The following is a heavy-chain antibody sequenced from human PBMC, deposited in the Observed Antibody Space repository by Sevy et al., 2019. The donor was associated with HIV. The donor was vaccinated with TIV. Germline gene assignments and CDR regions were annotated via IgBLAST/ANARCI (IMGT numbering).Heavy chain of an antibody. V-gene: IGHV3-13*01. J-gene: IGHJ3*02. CDR1: GFTFSSYY. CDR3: ARNTGGAFDI. CDR2: IGTAGDT. Sequence: GGSLRLSCAASGFTFSSYYMHWVRQATGKGLEWVSAIGTAGDTYYPGSVKGRFTVSRDNARNSLYLQMNSLRAGDTAVYYCARNTGGAFDIWGQGTMVTVSS. D-gene: IGHD3-16*01.